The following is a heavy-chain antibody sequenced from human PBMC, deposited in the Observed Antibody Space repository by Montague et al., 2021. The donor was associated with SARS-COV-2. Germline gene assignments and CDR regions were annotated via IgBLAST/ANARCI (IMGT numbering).Heavy chain of an antibody. D-gene: IGHD3-9*01. J-gene: IGHJ6*02. CDR2: IDNSGST. V-gene: IGHV4-59*01. CDR3: ARLPYDNSYGMDV. CDR1: GGSISTYY. Sequence: SETLSLTCTVSGGSISTYYWNWIRQFPGKGLEWIGHIDNSGSTNYNPSXQSRVIISVDRSKIQFSLKLNSVTAADTAIYYCARLPYDNSYGMDVWGQGATVTASS.